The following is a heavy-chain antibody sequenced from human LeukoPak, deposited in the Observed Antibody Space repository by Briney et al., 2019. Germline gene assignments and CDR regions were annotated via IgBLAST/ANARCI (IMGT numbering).Heavy chain of an antibody. D-gene: IGHD3-16*01. V-gene: IGHV3-48*03. CDR1: GFTFSSYD. CDR2: ISSSGSTT. CDR3: ARGRRPDAFDI. Sequence: PGGSLRLSCAASGFTFSSYDMHWVRQAPGKGLEWVSYISSSGSTTHYADSVKGRFTISRDNAKNSLYLQMNSLRAEDTAVYYCARGRRPDAFDIWGQGTLVNVSS. J-gene: IGHJ4*02.